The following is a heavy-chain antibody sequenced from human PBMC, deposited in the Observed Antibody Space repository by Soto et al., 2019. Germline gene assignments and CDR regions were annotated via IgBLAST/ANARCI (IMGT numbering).Heavy chain of an antibody. D-gene: IGHD3-22*01. J-gene: IGHJ6*02. CDR3: ARDTYYYDSSRYGMDV. Sequence: QVQLVESGGGVVQPGRSLRLSCAASGFTFCSYGMHWVRQAPGKGLEWVAVIWYDGSNKYYADSVKGRFTISRDNSKNTLYLQMNSLRAEDTAVYYCARDTYYYDSSRYGMDVWGQGTTVTVSS. CDR1: GFTFCSYG. V-gene: IGHV3-33*01. CDR2: IWYDGSNK.